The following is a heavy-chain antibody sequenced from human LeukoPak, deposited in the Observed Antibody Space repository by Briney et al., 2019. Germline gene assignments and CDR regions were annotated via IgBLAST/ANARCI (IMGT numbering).Heavy chain of an antibody. V-gene: IGHV4-34*01. D-gene: IGHD6-13*01. CDR3: ARHSIAAADNDAFDI. CDR2: INHSGST. Sequence: PSETLSLTCAVYGGSFSGYYWSWIRQPPGKGLEWIGEINHSGSTNYNPSLKSRVTISVDTSKNQFSLKLSSVTAADTAVYYCARHSIAAADNDAFDIWGQGTMVTVSS. J-gene: IGHJ3*02. CDR1: GGSFSGYY.